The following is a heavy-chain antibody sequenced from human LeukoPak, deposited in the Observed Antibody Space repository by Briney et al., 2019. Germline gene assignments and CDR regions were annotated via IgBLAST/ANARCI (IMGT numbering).Heavy chain of an antibody. CDR2: ISAYNGNT. V-gene: IGHV1-18*01. CDR1: GYTFTTYG. CDR3: ARAHGRDYFGSGNFLAFDI. J-gene: IGHJ3*02. D-gene: IGHD3-10*01. Sequence: ASVKVSCKASGYTFTTYGISWVRQAPGQGLEWMGWISAYNGNTNYAQKLQGRVTMTTDTSTSTAYMELRRLRSDDTAVYSCARAHGRDYFGSGNFLAFDIWGQGTMVTVSS.